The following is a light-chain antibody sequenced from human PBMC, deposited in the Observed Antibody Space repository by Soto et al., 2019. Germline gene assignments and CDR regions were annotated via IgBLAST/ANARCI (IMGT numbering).Light chain of an antibody. J-gene: IGKJ5*01. Sequence: EIVLTQSPATLSSSPGERATLSCRASQSVSSYLAWYQQKPGQAPRLLIYDASNRATGIPARFSGSGPGTDFTLTISSLEPEDFAVYYCQQRSNWHPITFGQGTRLEIK. CDR1: QSVSSY. CDR3: QQRSNWHPIT. V-gene: IGKV3D-11*02. CDR2: DAS.